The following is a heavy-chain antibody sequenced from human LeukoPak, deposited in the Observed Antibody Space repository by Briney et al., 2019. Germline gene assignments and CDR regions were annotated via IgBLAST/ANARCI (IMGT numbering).Heavy chain of an antibody. D-gene: IGHD3-9*01. CDR3: AKGDILTGMVPFDY. CDR2: ISGSGGST. V-gene: IGHV3-23*01. CDR1: GFTFSSYA. J-gene: IGHJ4*02. Sequence: GGSLRLSCAASGFTFSSYAMSWVRKAPGKGLEWVSAISGSGGSTYYADSVKGRFTISRDNSKNTLYLQMNSLRAEDTAVYYCAKGDILTGMVPFDYWGQGTLVIVSS.